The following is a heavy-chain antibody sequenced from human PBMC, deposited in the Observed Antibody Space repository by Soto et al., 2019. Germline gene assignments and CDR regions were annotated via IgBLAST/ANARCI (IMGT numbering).Heavy chain of an antibody. V-gene: IGHV1-2*02. Sequence: ASVKVSCKASGYTFTSYYMHWVRQAPGQGLEWMGWINPNSGGTNYAQKFQGRVTMTRDTSISTAYMELSRLRSDDTAVYYCARDPEYSSSSSPSPWGQGTLVTVSS. CDR3: ARDPEYSSSSSPSP. CDR2: INPNSGGT. J-gene: IGHJ5*02. CDR1: GYTFTSYY. D-gene: IGHD6-6*01.